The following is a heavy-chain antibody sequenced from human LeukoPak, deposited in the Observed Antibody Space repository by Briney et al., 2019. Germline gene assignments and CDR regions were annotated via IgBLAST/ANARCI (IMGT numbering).Heavy chain of an antibody. CDR3: ARVARFSSGWFYFDY. V-gene: IGHV3-23*01. J-gene: IGHJ4*02. Sequence: PGGSLRLSCAASGFTLSSTAMSWVRQAPGKGLEWVSTIAISDGKTYYADSVKGRFSISRDTSRNTLYLQMNSLRAEDTAVYYCARVARFSSGWFYFDYWGQGTLVTVSS. D-gene: IGHD6-19*01. CDR1: GFTLSSTA. CDR2: IAISDGKT.